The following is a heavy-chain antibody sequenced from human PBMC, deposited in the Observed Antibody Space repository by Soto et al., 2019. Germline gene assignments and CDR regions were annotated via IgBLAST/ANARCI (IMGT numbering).Heavy chain of an antibody. J-gene: IGHJ4*02. Sequence: GASVKVSCKASGYTFSSYAMHWVRQAPGQRLEWMGWINAGNGNTKYSQKFQGRVTITADESTSTAYMELSSLRSEDTAVYYCARDAYCGGDCYSSRYFDYWGQGTLVTVSS. V-gene: IGHV1-3*01. CDR1: GYTFSSYA. CDR2: INAGNGNT. CDR3: ARDAYCGGDCYSSRYFDY. D-gene: IGHD2-21*02.